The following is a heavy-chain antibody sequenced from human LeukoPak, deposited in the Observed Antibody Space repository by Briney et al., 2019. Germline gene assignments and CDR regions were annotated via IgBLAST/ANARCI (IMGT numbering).Heavy chain of an antibody. J-gene: IGHJ4*02. CDR2: ISSSGNTK. CDR3: TSHKYSDYYFDY. Sequence: GGSLRLSCAASGFTFSSYEMSWVRKAPGKGLEWVSYISSSGNTKYYADSVTGRFTLSRDNAKNSLYLQMNSLRAEDTAIYYCTSHKYSDYYFDYWGQGTLVTVSS. V-gene: IGHV3-48*03. CDR1: GFTFSSYE. D-gene: IGHD4-11*01.